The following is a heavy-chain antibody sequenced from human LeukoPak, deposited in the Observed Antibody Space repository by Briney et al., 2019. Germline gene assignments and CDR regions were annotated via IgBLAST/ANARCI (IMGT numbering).Heavy chain of an antibody. CDR1: GGSISSGDYY. V-gene: IGHV4-61*08. CDR2: IYYSGST. Sequence: PSETLSLTCTVSGGSISSGDYYWSWIRQPPGKGLEWIGYIYYSGSTNYNPSLKSRVTISVDTSKNQFSLKLSSVTAAVTAVYYCARESTFGEFSYWGQGTLVTVSS. CDR3: ARESTFGEFSY. J-gene: IGHJ4*02. D-gene: IGHD3-10*01.